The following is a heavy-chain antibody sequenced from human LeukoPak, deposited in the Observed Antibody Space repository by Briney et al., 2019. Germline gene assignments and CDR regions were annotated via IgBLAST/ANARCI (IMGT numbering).Heavy chain of an antibody. D-gene: IGHD3-3*01. CDR3: ARGTFWSGYYHDY. CDR2: IFYSGST. V-gene: IGHV4-59*01. Sequence: SETLSLTCTVSGGSITTYYWSWIRQPPGKGLEWIGFIFYSGSTNYNPSLKSRVTISLNTSKTQFSLKLSSVTAADTAVYYCARGTFWSGYYHDYWGQGTLVTVSS. CDR1: GGSITTYY. J-gene: IGHJ4*02.